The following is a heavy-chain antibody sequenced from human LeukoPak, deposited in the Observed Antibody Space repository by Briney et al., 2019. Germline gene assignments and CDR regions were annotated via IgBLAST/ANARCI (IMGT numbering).Heavy chain of an antibody. Sequence: SETLSLTCTVSGGSISSYYWSWIRQPPGKGLEWIGYIYYSGSTNYNPSLKSRVTISIDTSKKQFSLKLRSVTATDTAVYYCAATGYSSSWYSGEIDYWGQGTLVTVS. V-gene: IGHV4-59*01. J-gene: IGHJ4*02. CDR1: GGSISSYY. D-gene: IGHD6-13*01. CDR2: IYYSGST. CDR3: AATGYSSSWYSGEIDY.